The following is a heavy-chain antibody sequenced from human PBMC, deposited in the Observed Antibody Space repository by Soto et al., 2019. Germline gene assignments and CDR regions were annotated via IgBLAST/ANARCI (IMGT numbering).Heavy chain of an antibody. J-gene: IGHJ6*02. V-gene: IGHV3-23*01. CDR2: ISGSGGST. CDR1: GFTFSSYS. D-gene: IGHD3-10*01. CDR3: AKAHPYGSVPMDV. Sequence: LRLSCAASGFTFSSYSMSWVRQAPGKGLEWVSAISGSGGSTYYADSVKGRFTISRDNSKNTLYLQMNSLRAEDTAVYYCAKAHPYGSVPMDVWGQGTTVTVSS.